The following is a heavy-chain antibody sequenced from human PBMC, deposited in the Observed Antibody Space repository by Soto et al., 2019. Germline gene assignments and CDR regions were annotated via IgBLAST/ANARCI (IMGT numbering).Heavy chain of an antibody. Sequence: SVTHCVTCCVAEGYSIGLYGSWIRQPPGKGLEWIGSIYYSGSTYYNPSLKSRVTISVDTSKNQFSLKLSSVTAADTAVYYYARQASGWSRNVFDPWRHGTPVTGSS. CDR1: EGYSIGLY. V-gene: IGHV4-59*08. D-gene: IGHD6-19*01. CDR3: ARQASGWSRNVFDP. J-gene: IGHJ5*02. CDR2: IYYSGST.